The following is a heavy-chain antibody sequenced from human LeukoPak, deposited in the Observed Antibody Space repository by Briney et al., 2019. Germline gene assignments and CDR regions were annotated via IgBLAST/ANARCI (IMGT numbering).Heavy chain of an antibody. V-gene: IGHV3-11*01. CDR1: GFTFSDYY. J-gene: IGHJ4*02. CDR3: VRTAGRDGGPN. D-gene: IGHD2-21*02. CDR2: ISGSGSSI. Sequence: GGSLRLSCAASGFTFSDYYMSWIRQAPGKGLEWVSYISGSGSSINYADSVKGRFTISRDNAGNSLYLQMNSLRADDTALYYCVRTAGRDGGPNWGQGTLVTVSS.